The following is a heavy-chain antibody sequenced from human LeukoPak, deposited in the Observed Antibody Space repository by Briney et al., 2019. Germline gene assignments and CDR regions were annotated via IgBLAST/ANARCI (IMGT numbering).Heavy chain of an antibody. V-gene: IGHV1-18*01. D-gene: IGHD2/OR15-2a*01. J-gene: IGHJ4*02. CDR2: INTYNGNA. CDR3: ARDCNSGNCYSDS. CDR1: GYTFTTYG. Sequence: GASVKVSCEASGYTFTTYGISWVPQAPGQGLEWMGWINTYNGNANSAQKFQDRVTMTRDTSTSTAYMDLRRLRSDDTAVYYCARDCNSGNCYSDSWGQGTLVTVSS.